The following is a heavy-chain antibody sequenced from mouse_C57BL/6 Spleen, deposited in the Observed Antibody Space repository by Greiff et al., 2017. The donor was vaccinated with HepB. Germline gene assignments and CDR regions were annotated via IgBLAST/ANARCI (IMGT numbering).Heavy chain of an antibody. CDR3: AREVNLGAWFAY. J-gene: IGHJ3*01. Sequence: VQLQQPGAELVKPGASVKLSCKASGYTFTSYWMHWVKQRPGQGLEWIGMIHPNSGSTNYNEKFKSKATLTVDKSSSTAYMQLSSLTSEDSAVYYCAREVNLGAWFAYWGQGTLVTVSA. CDR1: GYTFTSYW. CDR2: IHPNSGST. V-gene: IGHV1-64*01.